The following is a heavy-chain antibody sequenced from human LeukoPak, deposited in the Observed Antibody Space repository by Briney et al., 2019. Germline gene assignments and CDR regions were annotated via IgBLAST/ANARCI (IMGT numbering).Heavy chain of an antibody. D-gene: IGHD1/OR15-1a*01. CDR1: GGSIRNSSFY. CDR3: ARSQTGGTFDY. J-gene: IGHJ4*02. CDR2: IYNSGTT. V-gene: IGHV4-39*01. Sequence: PSETLSLTCAVSGGSIRNSSFYWGWIRQPPGKGLEWIASIYNSGTTYYNPSIKSRITIFVDTSKNQVSLKLRSVTAADTAVYYCARSQTGGTFDYWGQGALVTVSS.